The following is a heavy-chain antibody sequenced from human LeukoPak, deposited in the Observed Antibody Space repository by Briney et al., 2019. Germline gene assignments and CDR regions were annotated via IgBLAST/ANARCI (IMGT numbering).Heavy chain of an antibody. Sequence: GGSLRLSCAASGFTFSSYAMSWVRQAPGEGLEWVSSITTSGGSTYYSDSVKGRFTISRDNAKNTLYLQMNSLRAEDTAVYYCAKDHYVSGRYDAFDIWGQGTMVTVSS. V-gene: IGHV3-23*01. CDR2: ITTSGGST. J-gene: IGHJ3*02. CDR3: AKDHYVSGRYDAFDI. D-gene: IGHD3-10*01. CDR1: GFTFSSYA.